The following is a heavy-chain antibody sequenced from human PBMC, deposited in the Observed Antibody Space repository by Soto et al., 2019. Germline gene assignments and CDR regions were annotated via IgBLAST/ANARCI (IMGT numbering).Heavy chain of an antibody. D-gene: IGHD6-13*01. Sequence: SETLSLTCTVSGGSISSGDYYWSWIRQPPGKGLEWIGYIYYSGSTYYNPSLKSRVTISVDTSKNQFSLKLSSVTAANTAVYYCARDHYSSSWIKETYNWFDPWGQGTLVTVSS. J-gene: IGHJ5*02. CDR3: ARDHYSSSWIKETYNWFDP. CDR1: GGSISSGDYY. V-gene: IGHV4-30-4*01. CDR2: IYYSGST.